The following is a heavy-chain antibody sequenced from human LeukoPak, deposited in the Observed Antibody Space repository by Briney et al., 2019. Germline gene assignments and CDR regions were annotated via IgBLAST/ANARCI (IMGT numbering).Heavy chain of an antibody. V-gene: IGHV6-1*01. D-gene: IGHD3-22*01. CDR1: GDSVSSNSAA. Sequence: SQTLSLTCAISGDSVSSNSAAWNWIRQSPSRGLEWLGRTYYRSKWYNDYAVSVKSRITINPVTSKNQFSLQLNSVTPEDTAVYYCARDLAYYYDSSGLVPYYFDYWGQGTLVTDSS. J-gene: IGHJ4*02. CDR3: ARDLAYYYDSSGLVPYYFDY. CDR2: TYYRSKWYN.